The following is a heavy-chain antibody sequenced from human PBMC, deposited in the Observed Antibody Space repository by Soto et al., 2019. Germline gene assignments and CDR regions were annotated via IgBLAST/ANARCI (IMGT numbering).Heavy chain of an antibody. Sequence: TLSLTCTVSGGSISSSSYYWGWIRQPPGKGLEWIGSIYYSGSTYYNPSLKSRVTISVDTSKNQFSLKLSSVTAADTAVYYCARRSSGWYSNYYYYGMDVWGQGTTVTVS. CDR2: IYYSGST. V-gene: IGHV4-39*01. J-gene: IGHJ6*02. D-gene: IGHD6-19*01. CDR1: GGSISSSSYY. CDR3: ARRSSGWYSNYYYYGMDV.